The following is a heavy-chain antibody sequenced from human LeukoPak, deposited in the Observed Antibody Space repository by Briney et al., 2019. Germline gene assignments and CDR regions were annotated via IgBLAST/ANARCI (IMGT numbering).Heavy chain of an antibody. J-gene: IGHJ4*02. Sequence: GGSLRLSCATSGFTFNNYAMHWVRQAPGKGLEWVAVISYDGSNKYYADSVKGRFTISRDNSKNTLYLQMNSLRAEDTAVYYCASFPLLWFGELLPDTDFDYWGQGTLVTVSS. V-gene: IGHV3-30-3*01. CDR3: ASFPLLWFGELLPDTDFDY. CDR1: GFTFNNYA. D-gene: IGHD3-10*01. CDR2: ISYDGSNK.